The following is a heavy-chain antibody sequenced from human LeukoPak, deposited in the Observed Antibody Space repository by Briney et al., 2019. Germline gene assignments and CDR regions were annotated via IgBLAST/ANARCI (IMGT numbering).Heavy chain of an antibody. CDR2: ISPDGSGT. CDR3: VRSIDY. V-gene: IGHV3-7*01. J-gene: IGHJ4*02. CDR1: GLTFSSYW. Sequence: GGSLRLSCVASGLTFSSYWMSWVRQAPGKGLEWAANISPDGSGTFYVDSVKGRFTVSRDNAKNSLPLQMNSLRVEDTAMYYCVRSIDYWGQGTLVTVSS.